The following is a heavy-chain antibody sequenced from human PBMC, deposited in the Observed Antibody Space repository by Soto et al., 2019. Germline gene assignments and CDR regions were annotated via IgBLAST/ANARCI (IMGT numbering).Heavy chain of an antibody. CDR2: INHSGTT. V-gene: IGHV4-34*01. J-gene: IGHJ5*02. Sequence: SETLCLTCAVSGGSFSGYYWGWIRQPPGKGLEGIGEINHSGTTNYNPSLKRRVTISVDTSKNQFSLKLSSVTAADTAVYYCARAQRPDILTAGWFDPWGQGTLVT. D-gene: IGHD3-9*01. CDR3: ARAQRPDILTAGWFDP. CDR1: GGSFSGYY.